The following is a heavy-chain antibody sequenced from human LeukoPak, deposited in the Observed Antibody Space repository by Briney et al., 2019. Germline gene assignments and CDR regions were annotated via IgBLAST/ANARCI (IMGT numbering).Heavy chain of an antibody. CDR3: ARGAEWEKVEMLNSSGWYTARY. D-gene: IGHD6-19*01. J-gene: IGHJ4*02. CDR2: ISGSGGST. Sequence: PGGSLRLSCAASGFTFSSYAMSWVRQAPGKGLEWVSAISGSGGSTYYADSVKGRFTISRDNSKNTLYLQMNSLRAEDTAVYYCARGAEWEKVEMLNSSGWYTARYWGQGTLVTVSS. CDR1: GFTFSSYA. V-gene: IGHV3-23*01.